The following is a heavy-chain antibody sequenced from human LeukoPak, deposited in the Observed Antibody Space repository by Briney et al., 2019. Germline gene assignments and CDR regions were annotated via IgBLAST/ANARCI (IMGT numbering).Heavy chain of an antibody. CDR1: GGSIITYY. D-gene: IGHD3-3*01. CDR2: IYYSGST. CDR3: ARHSRRFWSGYYKNYYFYYMDV. Sequence: SETLSLTCTVSGGSIITYYWSWSRQPPGKGLEWIGYIYYSGSTNYNPSLKSRVTISVDTSKNQFSLKLSSVTAADTAVYYCARHSRRFWSGYYKNYYFYYMDVWGKGTTVTVS. V-gene: IGHV4-59*08. J-gene: IGHJ6*03.